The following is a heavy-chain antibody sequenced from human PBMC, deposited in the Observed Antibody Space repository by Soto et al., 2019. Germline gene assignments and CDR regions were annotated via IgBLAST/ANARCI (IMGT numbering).Heavy chain of an antibody. V-gene: IGHV1-3*01. Sequence: GASVKVSCKTSGYTFTYYSMHWVRQAPGQRLEWMGWITAGSGNTKYSQNFQGRVTITRDTSASTAYMELSRLRSEDTAVYYCARDEASPGSPMDFWRQGTTVTVS. CDR3: ARDEASPGSPMDF. CDR2: ITAGSGNT. J-gene: IGHJ6*02. CDR1: GYTFTYYS. D-gene: IGHD1-26*01.